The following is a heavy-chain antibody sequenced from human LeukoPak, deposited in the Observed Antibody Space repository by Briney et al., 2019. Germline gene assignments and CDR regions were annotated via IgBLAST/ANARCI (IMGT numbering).Heavy chain of an antibody. J-gene: IGHJ4*02. CDR2: IIPIFGTA. CDR1: GGTFSSYA. V-gene: IGHV1-69*05. CDR3: ARGPTYYYDSDFDY. Sequence: ASVKVSRKASGGTFSSYAISWVRQAPGQGLEWMGGIIPIFGTANYAQKFQGRVTITTDESTSTAYMELSSLRSEVTAVYYCARGPTYYYDSDFDYWGQGTLVTVSS. D-gene: IGHD3-22*01.